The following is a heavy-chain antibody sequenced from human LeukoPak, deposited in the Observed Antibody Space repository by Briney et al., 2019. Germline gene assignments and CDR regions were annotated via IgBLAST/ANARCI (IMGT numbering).Heavy chain of an antibody. CDR1: GFTFSSYA. V-gene: IGHV3-23*01. CDR3: AKDRKGSGYDFWSGYYWDAFDI. J-gene: IGHJ3*02. CDR2: ISGSGGST. D-gene: IGHD3-3*01. Sequence: PGGSLRLSCAASGFTFSSYAMSWVRQAPGKGLEWVSAISGSGGSTYYADSVKGRLTISRDNSKNTLYLQMNSLRAEDTAVYYCAKDRKGSGYDFWSGYYWDAFDIWGQGTMVTVSS.